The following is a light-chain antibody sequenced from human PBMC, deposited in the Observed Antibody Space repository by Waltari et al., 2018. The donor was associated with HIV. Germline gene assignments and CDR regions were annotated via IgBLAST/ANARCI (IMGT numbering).Light chain of an antibody. CDR3: CSYAGSSTWV. J-gene: IGLJ2*01. V-gene: IGLV2-23*02. CDR2: EVT. Sequence: SALTQPASVSASPGQSITISCAGTSSAVGSYSLVSWYQQHPDKAPKLIIYEVTKRPSGISNRFSGSKSGNTASLTISGLQAEDEADYYCCSYAGSSTWVVGGGTKLTVL. CDR1: SSAVGSYSL.